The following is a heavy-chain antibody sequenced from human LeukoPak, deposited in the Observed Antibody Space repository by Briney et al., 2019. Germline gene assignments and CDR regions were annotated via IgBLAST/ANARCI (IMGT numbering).Heavy chain of an antibody. CDR1: GYTFTSYD. CDR2: MNPNSGNT. D-gene: IGHD3-10*01. CDR3: ATLRGFGPLPSSYYYYYGMDV. J-gene: IGHJ6*02. V-gene: IGHV1-8*01. Sequence: GASVKVSCKASGYTFTSYDINWVRQATGQGLEWMGWMNPNSGNTGCAQKFQGRVTMTRNTSISTAYMELSSLRSEDTPVYYCATLRGFGPLPSSYYYYYGMDVWGQGTRVTVSS.